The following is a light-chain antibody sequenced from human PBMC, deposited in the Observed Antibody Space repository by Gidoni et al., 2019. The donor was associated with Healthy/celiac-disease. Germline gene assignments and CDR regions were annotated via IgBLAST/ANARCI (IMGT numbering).Light chain of an antibody. V-gene: IGLV1-44*01. CDR2: SNN. CDR3: AAWDDSLNGWV. J-gene: IGLJ3*02. Sequence: QSVLTQPPSASGTPGQRVNISCSGSSSNIGSNTVNWYQHLPGTAPKLLIYSNNQRPSWVPDRFSGSKSGTSASLAISGLQSEDEADYYCAAWDDSLNGWVFGGGTKLTVL. CDR1: SSNIGSNT.